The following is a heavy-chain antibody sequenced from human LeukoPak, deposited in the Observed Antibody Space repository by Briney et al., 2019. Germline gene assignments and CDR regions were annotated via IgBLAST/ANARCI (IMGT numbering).Heavy chain of an antibody. CDR3: ARASGNYSNFDY. J-gene: IGHJ4*02. CDR1: GFTFSGFG. V-gene: IGHV3-30*19. Sequence: PGGSLRLSCAASGFTFSGFGMHWVRQAPGKGLEWVGVITFDGNKKYFADSVRGRFTISRDNSKKTLYLQMSSLRNDDTAVYYCARASGNYSNFDYWGQGTLVTVSS. CDR2: ITFDGNKK. D-gene: IGHD1-26*01.